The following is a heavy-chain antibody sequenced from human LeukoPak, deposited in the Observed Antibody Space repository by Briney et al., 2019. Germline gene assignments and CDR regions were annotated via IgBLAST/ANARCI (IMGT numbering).Heavy chain of an antibody. J-gene: IGHJ3*02. V-gene: IGHV1-8*01. CDR1: GYTFTSYD. D-gene: IGHD5-18*01. CDR2: MNPNSGNT. CDR3: ARGAGTGYSYGLDAFDI. Sequence: ASVKVSCKASGYTFTSYDINWVRQATGQGLEWMGWMNPNSGNTGYAQKFQGRVTITRNTSISTAYMELSSLRSEDTAVYYCARGAGTGYSYGLDAFDIWGQGTMVTVSS.